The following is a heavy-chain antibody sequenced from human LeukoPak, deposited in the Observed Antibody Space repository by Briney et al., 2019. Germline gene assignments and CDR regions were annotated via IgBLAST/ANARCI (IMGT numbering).Heavy chain of an antibody. Sequence: SETLSLTCTVSGGSISSSSYYWGWIRQPPGKGLEWIGSIYYSGSTYYNPSLKSRVTISVDTSKNQSSLKLSSVTAADTAVYYCARQRWELPAYFDYWGQGTLVTVSS. CDR1: GGSISSSSYY. D-gene: IGHD1-26*01. V-gene: IGHV4-39*01. CDR2: IYYSGST. CDR3: ARQRWELPAYFDY. J-gene: IGHJ4*02.